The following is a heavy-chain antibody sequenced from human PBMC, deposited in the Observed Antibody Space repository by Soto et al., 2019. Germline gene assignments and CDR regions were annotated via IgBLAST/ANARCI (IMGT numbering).Heavy chain of an antibody. CDR2: ISYSGAT. CDR1: GASISGYH. Sequence: PSETLSLTCTVSGASISGYHWSWIRQSPGKGLECLGYISYSGATNYNPSLKSRVTMSIDTSKNQFSPQLNSVTAADTAVYYCARGFAIDWYTYYFDYWGQGPLVTVS. V-gene: IGHV4-59*08. J-gene: IGHJ4*02. D-gene: IGHD3-9*01. CDR3: ARGFAIDWYTYYFDY.